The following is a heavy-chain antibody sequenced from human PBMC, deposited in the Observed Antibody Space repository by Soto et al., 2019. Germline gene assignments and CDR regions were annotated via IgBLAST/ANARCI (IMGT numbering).Heavy chain of an antibody. D-gene: IGHD5-18*01. J-gene: IGHJ4*02. CDR2: ISCSGST. Sequence: PSETLSLTCTVSGGSISSGNYYWSWIRQPPGKGLEWIGFISCSGSTYYSLSLKSRVTISVDTSKNQFSLNLSFVTAADTAVYYCATMGTPATGLYYFDYWGQGTLVTVSS. CDR1: GGSISSGNYY. CDR3: ATMGTPATGLYYFDY. V-gene: IGHV4-30-4*01.